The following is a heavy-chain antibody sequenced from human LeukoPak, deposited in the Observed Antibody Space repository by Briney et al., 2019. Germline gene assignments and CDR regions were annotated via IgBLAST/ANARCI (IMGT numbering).Heavy chain of an antibody. CDR1: GFTFGSYA. J-gene: IGHJ3*02. Sequence: GGSLRLFCAASGFTFGSYAMSWVRQAPGKGLEWVSAISGSGGSTYYADSVKGRLTISRDNSKNTLYLQMNSLRAEDTAVYYCASSGPYSSGWYAFDIWGQGTMVTVSS. D-gene: IGHD6-19*01. CDR3: ASSGPYSSGWYAFDI. V-gene: IGHV3-23*01. CDR2: ISGSGGST.